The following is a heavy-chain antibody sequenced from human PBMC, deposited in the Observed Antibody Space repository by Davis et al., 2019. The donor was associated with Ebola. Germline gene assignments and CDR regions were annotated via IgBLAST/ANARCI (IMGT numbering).Heavy chain of an antibody. V-gene: IGHV3-66*02. CDR1: GFTVSSIY. CDR2: IHSGGST. CDR3: ARGGYSGYDNYLDY. Sequence: GGSLRLSCAASGFTVSSIYMSWVRQAPGKGLEWVSVIHSGGSTYYADSAKGRFTISGDNSKNTLYLQMNSLRTEDTAVYYCARGGYSGYDNYLDYWGQGTLVTVSS. D-gene: IGHD5-12*01. J-gene: IGHJ4*02.